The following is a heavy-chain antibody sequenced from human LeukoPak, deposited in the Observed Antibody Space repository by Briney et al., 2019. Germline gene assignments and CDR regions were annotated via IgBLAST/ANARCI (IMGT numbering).Heavy chain of an antibody. Sequence: SETLSLTCTVSGGSVSSGSYYWSWIRQPPGKGLEWIGYIYYSGSTNYNPSLKSRVTISVDTSKNQFSLKLSSVTAADTAVYYCAREADSSSWYGYWYFDLWGRGTLVTVSS. CDR3: AREADSSSWYGYWYFDL. V-gene: IGHV4-61*01. CDR1: GGSVSSGSYY. J-gene: IGHJ2*01. D-gene: IGHD6-13*01. CDR2: IYYSGST.